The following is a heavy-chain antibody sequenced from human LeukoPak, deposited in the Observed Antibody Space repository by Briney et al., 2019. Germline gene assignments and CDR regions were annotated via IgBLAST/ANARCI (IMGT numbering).Heavy chain of an antibody. J-gene: IGHJ4*02. CDR3: ASRGYSGHVEGVVDY. D-gene: IGHD5-12*01. V-gene: IGHV3-48*03. CDR2: ISSSGSTI. CDR1: GFTFSSYE. Sequence: GGSLRLSCAASGFTFSSYEMNWVRQAPGKGLEWVSYISSSGSTIYYADSVKGRFTISRDNAKNSLYLQMNSLRAEDTAVYYCASRGYSGHVEGVVDYWGQGTLVTVSS.